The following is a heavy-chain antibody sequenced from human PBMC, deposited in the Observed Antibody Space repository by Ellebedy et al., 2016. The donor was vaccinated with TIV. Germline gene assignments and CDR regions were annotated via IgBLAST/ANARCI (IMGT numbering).Heavy chain of an antibody. Sequence: AASVKVSCTTSGYTFTSYDMIWVRQAPGQGLEWMGWIDTKTGNPTYAQGFTGRFVFSLDTSVSTAYLQISNLKAEDTAVFYCARLRPWELLDYWGQGTRVTVSS. J-gene: IGHJ4*02. CDR1: GYTFTSYD. D-gene: IGHD1-26*01. V-gene: IGHV7-4-1*02. CDR2: IDTKTGNP. CDR3: ARLRPWELLDY.